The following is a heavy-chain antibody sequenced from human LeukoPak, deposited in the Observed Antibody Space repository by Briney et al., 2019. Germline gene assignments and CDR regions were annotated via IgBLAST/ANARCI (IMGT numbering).Heavy chain of an antibody. CDR3: ARDSEATIFGVVTSFDY. V-gene: IGHV3-53*01. CDR2: IYSGGST. CDR1: GFTVSSNY. J-gene: IGHJ4*02. D-gene: IGHD3-3*01. Sequence: GGSLRLSCAASGFTVSSNYMSWVRQAPGKGLEWVSVIYSGGSTYYADSVKGRFTISRDNSKNTLYLQMNSLRAEDTAVYYCARDSEATIFGVVTSFDYWGKGTLVTVSS.